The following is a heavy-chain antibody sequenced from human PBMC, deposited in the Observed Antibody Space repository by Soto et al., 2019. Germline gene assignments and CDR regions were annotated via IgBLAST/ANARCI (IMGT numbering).Heavy chain of an antibody. D-gene: IGHD3-16*01. CDR1: GDSIISGHW. V-gene: IGHV4-4*02. J-gene: IGHJ3*02. CDR2: IYHSGRT. Sequence: HVQLRESGPGLAKPSGTLYLTYAVSGDSIISGHWWSWVRQSPGKGLEWIGEIYHSGRTNDNPSLKSRVTMSVDKSKNQVSLKLLSVTAADTAIYYCARHYDDRANNDFDIWGQGTLGTVSS. CDR3: ARHYDDRANNDFDI.